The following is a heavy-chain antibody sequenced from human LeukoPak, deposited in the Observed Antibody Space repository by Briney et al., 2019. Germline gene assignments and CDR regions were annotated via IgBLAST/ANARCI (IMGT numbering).Heavy chain of an antibody. J-gene: IGHJ4*01. V-gene: IGHV4-59*02. D-gene: IGHD3-22*01. CDR3: ARDLSDDSSGYSYYFDN. CDR1: GGSGSHYY. Sequence: ASETLSLTCTVSGGSGSHYYWTWIRQPPGKGLEWIGYIYYSGSTNYNPSLKSRVTISVDTSKNQFSLKLSSVTAADTAVYYCARDLSDDSSGYSYYFDNWGHGTLVTVSS. CDR2: IYYSGST.